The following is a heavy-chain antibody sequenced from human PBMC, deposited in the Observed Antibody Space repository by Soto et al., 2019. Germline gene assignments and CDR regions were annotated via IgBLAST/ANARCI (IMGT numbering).Heavy chain of an antibody. D-gene: IGHD2-2*01. CDR3: ARDPFLVPAAAWYYGMDV. CDR1: GFTFSSYW. J-gene: IGHJ6*02. CDR2: IKQDGSEK. Sequence: EVQLVESGGGLVQPGGSLRLSCAASGFTFSSYWMSWVRQAPGKGLEWVANIKQDGSEKYYVDSVKGRFTISRDNAKNSLYLQMNSLRAEDTAVYYCARDPFLVPAAAWYYGMDVWGQLTTVTVSS. V-gene: IGHV3-7*03.